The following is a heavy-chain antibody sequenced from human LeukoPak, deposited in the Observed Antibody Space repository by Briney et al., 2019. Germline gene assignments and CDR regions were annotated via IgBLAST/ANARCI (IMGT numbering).Heavy chain of an antibody. J-gene: IGHJ6*02. CDR2: ISGSGGST. CDR1: GFTFSSYA. V-gene: IGHV3-23*01. CDR3: AKDPGSYYYYGMDV. Sequence: GGSLRLSCAASGFTFSSYAMSWVRQAPGKGLEWVSAISGSGGSTYYADSVKGRFTISRDNSKNTLYLQMNSLRAEDTAVYYCAKDPGSYYYYGMDVWGQGTTVTVSS. D-gene: IGHD1-26*01.